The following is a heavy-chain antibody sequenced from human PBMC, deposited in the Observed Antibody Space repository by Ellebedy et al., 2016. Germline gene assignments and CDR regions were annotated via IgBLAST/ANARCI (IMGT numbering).Heavy chain of an antibody. CDR1: GGSFSGYY. D-gene: IGHD5-18*01. Sequence: SETLSLTCAVYGGSFSGYYWNWIHQPPGKGLEWIGDIHNSGSANYNPSLKSRVTISVDTSKSQFSLKQSSVTAADTAVYYCARCRGRVTSTPYSYYGIDVWGQGTTVTVSS. CDR3: ARCRGRVTSTPYSYYGIDV. V-gene: IGHV4-34*01. CDR2: IHNSGSA. J-gene: IGHJ6*02.